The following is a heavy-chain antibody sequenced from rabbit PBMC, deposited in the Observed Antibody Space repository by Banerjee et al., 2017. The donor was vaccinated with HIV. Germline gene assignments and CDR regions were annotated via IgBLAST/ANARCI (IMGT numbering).Heavy chain of an antibody. V-gene: IGHV1S45*01. D-gene: IGHD2-1*01. Sequence: QEQLEESGGDLVKPEGSLTLTCRASGFSFSSRHFMCWVRQAPGKGLEWIACIYVGSGATYYASWAKGRFTISKTSSTTVTLQMTSLTAADTAIYFCARGGGIAGDGFDLWGQGTLVTVS. CDR3: ARGGGIAGDGFDL. CDR2: IYVGSGAT. J-gene: IGHJ4*01. CDR1: GFSFSSRHF.